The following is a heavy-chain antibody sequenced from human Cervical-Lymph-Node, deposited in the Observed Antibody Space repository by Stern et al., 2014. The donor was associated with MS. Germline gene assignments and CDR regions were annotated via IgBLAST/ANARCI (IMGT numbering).Heavy chain of an antibody. CDR2: INPNSGGT. CDR1: GYTFTGYY. CDR3: AREPPGYSYGSYYYYYGMDV. D-gene: IGHD5-18*01. J-gene: IGHJ6*02. Sequence: VQLVQSGAEVKKPGASVKVSCKASGYTFTGYYMHWVRQAPGQGLEWMGWINPNSGGTNYAQKFQGRVTMTRDTSISTAYMELSRLRSDDTAVYYCAREPPGYSYGSYYYYYGMDVWGQGTTVTVSS. V-gene: IGHV1-2*02.